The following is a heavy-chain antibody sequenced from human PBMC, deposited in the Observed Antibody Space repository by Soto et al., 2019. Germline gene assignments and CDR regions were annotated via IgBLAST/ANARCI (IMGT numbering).Heavy chain of an antibody. CDR2: IYPGDSDT. CDR3: EARIADRPAYYYGMDV. CDR1: GYSFTSYW. Sequence: GESLKISCKGSGYSFTSYWIGWVRQMPGKGLEWMGIIYPGDSDTRYSPSFQGQVTISADKSISTAYLQWSSLKASDTAMDYCEARIADRPAYYYGMDVWGQGTTVTV. J-gene: IGHJ6*02. D-gene: IGHD6-6*01. V-gene: IGHV5-51*01.